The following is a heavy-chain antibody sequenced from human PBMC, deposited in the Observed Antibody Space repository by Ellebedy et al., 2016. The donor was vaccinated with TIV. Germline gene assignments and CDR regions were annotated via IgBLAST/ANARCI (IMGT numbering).Heavy chain of an antibody. CDR3: ARQRRLQLDY. Sequence: SETLSLTCTVSGGSISSGGYYWSWIRQHPGKGLEWIGYIYYSGSTYYNPSLKSRVTISVDTSKNQFSLKLSSVTAADTAVYYCARQRRLQLDYWGQGTLVTVSS. J-gene: IGHJ4*02. D-gene: IGHD5-24*01. V-gene: IGHV4-31*03. CDR2: IYYSGST. CDR1: GGSISSGGYY.